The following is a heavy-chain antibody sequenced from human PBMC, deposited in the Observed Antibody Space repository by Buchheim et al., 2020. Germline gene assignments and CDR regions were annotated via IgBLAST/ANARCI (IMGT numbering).Heavy chain of an antibody. CDR3: ARIAWYDFWSGYYGTFDY. V-gene: IGHV4-59*01. J-gene: IGHJ4*02. D-gene: IGHD3-3*01. CDR2: IYYSGST. CDR1: GGSISSYY. Sequence: QVQLQESGPGLVKPSETLSLTCTVSGGSISSYYWSWIRQPPGKGLEWIGYIYYSGSTNYNPSLKSRVTISVDTSKNQFSLKLSSVTAADTAVYYCARIAWYDFWSGYYGTFDYWGQGTL.